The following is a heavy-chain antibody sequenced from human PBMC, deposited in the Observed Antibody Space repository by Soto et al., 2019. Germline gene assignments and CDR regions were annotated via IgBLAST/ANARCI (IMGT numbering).Heavy chain of an antibody. CDR1: GYTFTSYY. CDR2: ISPYNGDS. CDR3: ARGIYYYDSSSYYFFLEY. Sequence: ASVKVSCKASGYTFTSYYINWVRQAPGQGLEWMGWISPYNGDSNYTQKFQGRVTMTTDASTTTAYMELRTLRSDDSAVYYCARGIYYYDSSSYYFFLEYWGQGTPVTVS. J-gene: IGHJ4*02. D-gene: IGHD3-22*01. V-gene: IGHV1-18*01.